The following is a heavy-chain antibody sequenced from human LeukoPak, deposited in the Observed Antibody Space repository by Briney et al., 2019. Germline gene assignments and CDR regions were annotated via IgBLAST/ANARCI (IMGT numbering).Heavy chain of an antibody. V-gene: IGHV3-21*01. CDR3: AREGYCSSTSCYAAYFQH. CDR2: ICSSSSYI. D-gene: IGHD2-2*01. J-gene: IGHJ1*01. CDR1: GFTFSSHS. Sequence: GGSLRLSCAASGFTFSSHSMNWVRQAPGKGLEWVSFICSSSSYIHYADSVKGRFTISRDNAKNSLYLQMNSLRAEDTAVYYCAREGYCSSTSCYAAYFQHWGQGTLVTVSS.